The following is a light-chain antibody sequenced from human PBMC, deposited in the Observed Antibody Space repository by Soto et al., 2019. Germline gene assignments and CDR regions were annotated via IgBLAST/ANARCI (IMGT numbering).Light chain of an antibody. CDR1: QSIRHY. CDR3: QHHNSYSQT. J-gene: IGKJ1*01. CDR2: GAS. Sequence: DIQMTQSPPTLSASVGDRVTITCRASQSIRHYLAWYQQMPGKAPKLLIYGASTLQSGVPSRFSGSGSGTHFSLTISSLQPDDFGTYFCQHHNSYSQTFGQGTKVEIK. V-gene: IGKV1-5*01.